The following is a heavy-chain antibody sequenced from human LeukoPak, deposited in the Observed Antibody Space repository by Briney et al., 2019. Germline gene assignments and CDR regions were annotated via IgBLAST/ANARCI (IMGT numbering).Heavy chain of an antibody. J-gene: IGHJ6*02. D-gene: IGHD3-10*01. V-gene: IGHV3-15*01. CDR2: IKSKTDGGTT. Sequence: PGGSLRLSCAGSGFTLSNSWMGWVRQAPGKGLEWVGRIKSKTDGGTTDYAAPVKGRFTISRDDSKNTLYLQMNSLKTEDTAVYYCTTDQYYGSGSYYTYYYYGMDVWGQGTTVTVSS. CDR1: GFTLSNSW. CDR3: TTDQYYGSGSYYTYYYYGMDV.